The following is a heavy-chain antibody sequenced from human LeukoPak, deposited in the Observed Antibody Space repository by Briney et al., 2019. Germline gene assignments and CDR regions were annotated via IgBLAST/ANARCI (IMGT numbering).Heavy chain of an antibody. CDR1: GGSISTYY. J-gene: IGHJ6*02. CDR3: ARGRYEFFYGMDL. CDR2: IYNSGST. V-gene: IGHV4-59*01. D-gene: IGHD3-16*02. Sequence: SETLSLTCSVSGGSISTYYWSWIRQTPGKGLEQIGYIYNSGSTNYNPSLEGRVTMSIDTSKNQFSLKLSSVTAADTAVYYCARGRYEFFYGMDLWGQGTTVRVSS.